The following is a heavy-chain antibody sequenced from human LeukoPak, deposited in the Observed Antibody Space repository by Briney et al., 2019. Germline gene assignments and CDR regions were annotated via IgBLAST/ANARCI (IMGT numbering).Heavy chain of an antibody. CDR2: ISGSGGST. D-gene: IGHD3-22*01. V-gene: IGHV3-23*01. J-gene: IGHJ4*02. CDR3: AKELMSYDSSGYVGY. CDR1: GFTFSSYG. Sequence: PGGSLRLSCAASGFTFSSYGMSWVRQAPGKGLEWVSAISGSGGSTYYADSVKGRFTISRDNSKNTLYLQMNSLRAEDTAVYYCAKELMSYDSSGYVGYWGQGTLVTVSS.